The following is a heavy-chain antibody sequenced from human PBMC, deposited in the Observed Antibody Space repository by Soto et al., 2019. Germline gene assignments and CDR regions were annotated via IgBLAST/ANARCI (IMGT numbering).Heavy chain of an antibody. CDR3: ARDHEERGYKSNWSDD. D-gene: IGHD1-20*01. J-gene: IGHJ4*02. Sequence: GGSLRLSCAATGFTVTDNYMSWVRQAPGKGLEWVSVIYRSGGTYYADSVKGRFTISRDNSKNTLYLQMNSLRVEDTAVYYCARDHEERGYKSNWSDDWGQGSLVTVSS. CDR1: GFTVTDNY. CDR2: IYRSGGT. V-gene: IGHV3-53*01.